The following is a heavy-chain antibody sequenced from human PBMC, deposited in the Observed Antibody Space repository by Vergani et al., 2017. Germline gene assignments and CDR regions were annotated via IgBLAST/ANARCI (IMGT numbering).Heavy chain of an antibody. Sequence: EVQLGESGGGLVKPRGSLRLSCTASGFTFSSYSMHWVRQAPGKGLEWVSSITSSSSYIYYADSVKGRFTISRDNAKNSLYLQMNSLRAEDTAVYYCARDLGVNSSSSGPPGYWGQGTLVTVSS. CDR1: GFTFSSYS. CDR2: ITSSSSYI. CDR3: ARDLGVNSSSSGPPGY. V-gene: IGHV3-21*01. D-gene: IGHD6-6*01. J-gene: IGHJ4*02.